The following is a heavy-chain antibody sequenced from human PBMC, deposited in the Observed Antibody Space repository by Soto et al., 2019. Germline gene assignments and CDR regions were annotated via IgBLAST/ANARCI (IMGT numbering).Heavy chain of an antibody. CDR2: ISYSGNT. D-gene: IGHD2-15*01. V-gene: IGHV4-31*03. CDR1: GGSISSGGYY. J-gene: IGHJ5*02. CDR3: AKDRGQYCSGGNCYSGEWFDP. Sequence: QVQLQESGPGLVKPSQTLSLTCTVSGGSISSGGYYWNWIRQHPGKGLDWIGYISYSGNTYYNPSLKSRVTMSADTSKNQFSLKVTSVTAADTAVYYCAKDRGQYCSGGNCYSGEWFDPWGQGTLVTVSS.